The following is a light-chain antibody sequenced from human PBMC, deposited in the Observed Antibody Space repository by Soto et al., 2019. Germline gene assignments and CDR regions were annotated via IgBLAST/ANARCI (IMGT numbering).Light chain of an antibody. J-gene: IGLJ2*01. Sequence: QSVLTQPPSVSGAPGQRVTISCTGSSSNIGAGYDVHWYQQLPGRAPKLLIYGNSNRPSGVPDRFSGSKSGTSASLAITGLQAEDEADYYFQSYDSSLIVVFGGGTKLTVL. CDR2: GNS. CDR1: SSNIGAGYD. V-gene: IGLV1-40*01. CDR3: QSYDSSLIVV.